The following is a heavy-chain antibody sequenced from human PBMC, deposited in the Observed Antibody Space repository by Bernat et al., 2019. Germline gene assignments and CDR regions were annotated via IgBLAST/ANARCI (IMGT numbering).Heavy chain of an antibody. J-gene: IGHJ4*02. Sequence: VQLVESGGGVVQPGRSLRLSCAASGFTFSSYSMNWVRQAPGKGLEWVSSISSSSSYIYYADSVKGRFTISRDNAKNSLYLQMNSLRAEDTAVYYCAREKPPRYYYDSSGYPLDYWGQGTLVTVSS. CDR1: GFTFSSYS. D-gene: IGHD3-22*01. CDR2: ISSSSSYI. CDR3: AREKPPRYYYDSSGYPLDY. V-gene: IGHV3-21*01.